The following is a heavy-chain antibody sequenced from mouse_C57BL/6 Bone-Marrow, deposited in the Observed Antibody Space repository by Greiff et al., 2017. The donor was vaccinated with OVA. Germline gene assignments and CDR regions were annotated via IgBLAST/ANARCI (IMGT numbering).Heavy chain of an antibody. CDR1: GYTFTSYW. V-gene: IGHV1-69*01. CDR3: ALGSSPFGC. D-gene: IGHD1-1*01. CDR2: IDPSDSYT. J-gene: IGHJ2*01. Sequence: QVQLQQPGAELVMPGASVKLSCKASGYTFTSYWMHWVKQRPGQGLEWIGEIDPSDSYTNYNQKFKGKSTLTVDKSSSTAYMQLSSLTSEDSAVYYCALGSSPFGCWGQGTTLTVSS.